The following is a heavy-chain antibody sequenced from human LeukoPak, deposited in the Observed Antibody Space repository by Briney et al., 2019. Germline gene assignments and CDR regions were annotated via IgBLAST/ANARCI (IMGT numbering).Heavy chain of an antibody. CDR2: INPSGGST. CDR3: ARGGIYDFLDY. J-gene: IGHJ4*02. CDR1: GGTFSSYA. V-gene: IGHV1-46*03. D-gene: IGHD3-3*01. Sequence: ASVKVSCKASGGTFSSYAISWVRQAPGQGLEWMGIINPSGGSTSYAQKFQGRVTMTRDTSTSTVYMELSSLRSEDTAVYYCARGGIYDFLDYWGQGTLVTVSS.